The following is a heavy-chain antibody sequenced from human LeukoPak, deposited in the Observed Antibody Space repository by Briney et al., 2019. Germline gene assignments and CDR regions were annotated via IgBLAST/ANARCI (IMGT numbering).Heavy chain of an antibody. CDR2: ISYDGSNK. Sequence: PGGSLRLSCAASGFTFSTYGMHWVRQAPGKGLEWVAVISYDGSNKSYGDSVKGRFTISRDNPKNTLYLQMNSLRVDDTAVYYCASPSPGGGAAGLFDYWGQGALVTVSS. CDR3: ASPSPGGGAAGLFDY. J-gene: IGHJ4*02. CDR1: GFTFSTYG. D-gene: IGHD6-13*01. V-gene: IGHV3-30*03.